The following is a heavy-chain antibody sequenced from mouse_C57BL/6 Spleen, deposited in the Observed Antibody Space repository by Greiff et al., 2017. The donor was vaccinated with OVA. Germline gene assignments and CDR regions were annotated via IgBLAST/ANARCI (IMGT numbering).Heavy chain of an antibody. Sequence: QVQLQQPGAELVKPGASVKLSCKASGYTFTSYWMPWVKQRPGQGLEWIGMIHPNSGSTNYNEKFKSKATLTVDKSSSTAYMQLSSLTSEDSAVYYCARYYGSRYYFDYWGQGTTLTVSS. CDR3: ARYYGSRYYFDY. J-gene: IGHJ2*01. CDR1: GYTFTSYW. D-gene: IGHD1-1*01. V-gene: IGHV1-64*01. CDR2: IHPNSGST.